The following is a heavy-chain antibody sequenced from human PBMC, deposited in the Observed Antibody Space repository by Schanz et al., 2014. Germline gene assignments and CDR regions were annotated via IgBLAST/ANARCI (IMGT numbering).Heavy chain of an antibody. J-gene: IGHJ4*02. CDR1: GFTFFGNFA. D-gene: IGHD1-1*01. CDR3: VAMGRNTSHYCDH. Sequence: EVQLLESGGGLVQPGGSLRLSCVASGFTFFGNFAMSWVRQAPGKGREWVSAITGSGSKTYYADSVKGRFTIARDNSKNTLFLQMDSLRVEDTAVYYCVAMGRNTSHYCDHWGQGTLVTVSS. CDR2: ITGSGSKT. V-gene: IGHV3-23*01.